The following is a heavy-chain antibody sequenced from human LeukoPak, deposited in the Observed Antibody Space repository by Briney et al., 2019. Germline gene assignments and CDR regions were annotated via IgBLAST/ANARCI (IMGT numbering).Heavy chain of an antibody. D-gene: IGHD4-23*01. CDR3: ARGWLAETTVVTPYNY. CDR1: GGTFGNCA. CDR2: IIPIFGTA. J-gene: IGHJ4*02. Sequence: SVKVSCKTSGGTFGNCAISWVRQAPGQGLEWMGGIIPIFGTAHYAQKFQGRVTITADESTSTAYMELSSLRSEDTAVYYCARGWLAETTVVTPYNYWGQGTVVTVSS. V-gene: IGHV1-69*13.